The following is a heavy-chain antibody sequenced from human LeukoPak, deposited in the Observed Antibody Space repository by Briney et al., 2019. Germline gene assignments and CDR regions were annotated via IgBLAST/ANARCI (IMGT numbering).Heavy chain of an antibody. CDR2: ISSSSSTI. D-gene: IGHD6-19*01. CDR1: GFTFSSYS. CDR3: ARGGSIAVAGLFDY. V-gene: IGHV3-48*01. J-gene: IGHJ4*02. Sequence: PGGSLRLSCAASGFTFSSYSMSWVRQAPGKGLEWVSYISSSSSTIYYADSVKGRFTISRDNAKNSLYLQMNSLRAEDTAVYYCARGGSIAVAGLFDYWGQGTLVTVSS.